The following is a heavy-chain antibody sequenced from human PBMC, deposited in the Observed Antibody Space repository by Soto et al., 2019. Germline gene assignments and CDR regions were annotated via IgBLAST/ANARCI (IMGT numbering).Heavy chain of an antibody. Sequence: PGGSLRLSCVASGFSFNPYVMAWVRQAPGKGLEWVSGISWNSGSIGYADSVKGRFTISRDNAKNSLYLQMNSLRAEDTALYYCAKDLYPFGGVIGAAFDIWGQGTMVTVSS. CDR1: GFSFNPYV. J-gene: IGHJ3*02. CDR2: ISWNSGSI. V-gene: IGHV3-9*01. D-gene: IGHD3-16*02. CDR3: AKDLYPFGGVIGAAFDI.